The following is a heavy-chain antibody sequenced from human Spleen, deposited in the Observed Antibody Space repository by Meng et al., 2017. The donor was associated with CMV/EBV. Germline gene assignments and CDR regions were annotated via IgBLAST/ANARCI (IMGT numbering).Heavy chain of an antibody. V-gene: IGHV5-51*01. CDR1: GYYFTSYW. Sequence: GSGYYFTSYWVGWVRQKPGKGLEWMGIIYPGDSDTRYSPSLRGHVSLSVDKSLNTAYLQWSSLQASDTAMYYCARICSNCHRGFDLWGQGTLVTVSS. J-gene: IGHJ4*02. CDR3: ARICSNCHRGFDL. CDR2: IYPGDSDT. D-gene: IGHD1-1*01.